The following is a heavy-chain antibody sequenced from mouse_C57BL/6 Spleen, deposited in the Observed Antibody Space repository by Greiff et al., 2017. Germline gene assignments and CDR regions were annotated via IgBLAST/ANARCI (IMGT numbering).Heavy chain of an antibody. Sequence: VQLQQPGAELVKPGASVKLSCKASGYTFTSYWMHWVKPRPGQGLEWIGMIHPYSGGTNYNQKFKSKATLTVDKSSSTAYMQLISLTSEDAAVDYCAREGMELLREFAYWGQGTLVTVSA. CDR3: AREGMELLREFAY. CDR1: GYTFTSYW. J-gene: IGHJ3*01. CDR2: IHPYSGGT. V-gene: IGHV1-64*01. D-gene: IGHD1-1*01.